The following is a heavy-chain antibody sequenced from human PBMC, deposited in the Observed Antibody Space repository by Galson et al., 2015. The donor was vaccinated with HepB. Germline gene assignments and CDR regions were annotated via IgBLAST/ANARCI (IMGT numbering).Heavy chain of an antibody. CDR2: IKSKTDGGTT. CDR1: GFTFSNAW. V-gene: IGHV3-15*07. Sequence: SLRLSCAASGFTFSNAWMNWVRQAPGKGLEWVGRIKSKTDGGTTDYAAPVKGRFTISRDDSKNTLYLQMNSLKTEDTAVYYCTTDLLWFGGLRDYWGQGTLVTVSS. CDR3: TTDLLWFGGLRDY. D-gene: IGHD3-10*01. J-gene: IGHJ4*02.